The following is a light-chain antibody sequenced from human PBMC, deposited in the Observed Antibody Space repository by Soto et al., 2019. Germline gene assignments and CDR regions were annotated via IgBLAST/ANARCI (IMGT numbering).Light chain of an antibody. CDR3: QRYGSSPLIT. CDR1: QSVSSSY. V-gene: IGKV3-20*01. CDR2: GTS. Sequence: EIVKTQYPATLSVSPGERSTLSCSSSQSVSSSYLAWYQQKPGQAPRPLIYGTSSRATGIPDRFSGSGSGTDFTLTISRLEPEDFAVYFCQRYGSSPLITFGQGTRLEV. J-gene: IGKJ5*01.